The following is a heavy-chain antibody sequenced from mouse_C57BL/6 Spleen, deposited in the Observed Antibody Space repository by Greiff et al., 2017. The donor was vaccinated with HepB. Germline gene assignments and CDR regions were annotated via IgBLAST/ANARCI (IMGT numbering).Heavy chain of an antibody. CDR1: GYTFTSYW. CDR3: ASYDYDRGFAY. D-gene: IGHD2-4*01. V-gene: IGHV1-74*01. Sequence: QVQLQQPGAELVKPGASVKVSCKASGYTFTSYWMHWVKQRPGQGLEWIGRIHPSDSDTNYNQKFKGKDTLTVDKSSSTAYMQLSSLTSEDSAVYYCASYDYDRGFAYWGQGTLVTVSA. CDR2: IHPSDSDT. J-gene: IGHJ3*01.